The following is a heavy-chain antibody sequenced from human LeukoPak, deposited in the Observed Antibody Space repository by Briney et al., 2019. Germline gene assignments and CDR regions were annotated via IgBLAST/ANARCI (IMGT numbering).Heavy chain of an antibody. CDR2: IIPIFGTA. Sequence: SVKVSCKVSGGTFSSYAISWVRQAPGQGLEWMGGIIPIFGTANYAQKFQGRVTITADESTSTAYMELSSLRSEDTAVYYCARGLYRSSVAGPGGYWGQGTLVTVSS. CDR1: GGTFSSYA. J-gene: IGHJ4*02. CDR3: ARGLYRSSVAGPGGY. V-gene: IGHV1-69*13. D-gene: IGHD6-19*01.